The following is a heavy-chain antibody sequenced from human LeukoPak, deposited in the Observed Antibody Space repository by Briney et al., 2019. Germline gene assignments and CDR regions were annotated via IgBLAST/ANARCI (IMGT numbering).Heavy chain of an antibody. D-gene: IGHD3-9*01. CDR1: GGSISSHY. Sequence: SETLSLTCTVSGGSISSHYWSWIRQPPGKGLEWIGYIYYSGSTNYNPSLKSRVTISVDTSKNQFSLKLSSVTAADTAVYYCARDILTALDVWGKGTTVTVSS. CDR3: ARDILTALDV. CDR2: IYYSGST. J-gene: IGHJ6*04. V-gene: IGHV4-59*11.